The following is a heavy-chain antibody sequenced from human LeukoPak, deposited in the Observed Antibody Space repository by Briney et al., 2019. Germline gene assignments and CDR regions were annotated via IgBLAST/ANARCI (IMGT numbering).Heavy chain of an antibody. CDR1: GYSISSGYY. CDR3: SREKGENYESSGYVDY. Sequence: SSETLSLTCTVSGYSISSGYYWGWIRPPPGKGLEWIGNLYHSGSTYYNASLKSRAPISVDTSKNQFSLKLSSVTAADTAVYYCSREKGENYESSGYVDYWGQGTLVTVSS. J-gene: IGHJ4*02. D-gene: IGHD3-22*01. V-gene: IGHV4-38-2*02. CDR2: LYHSGST.